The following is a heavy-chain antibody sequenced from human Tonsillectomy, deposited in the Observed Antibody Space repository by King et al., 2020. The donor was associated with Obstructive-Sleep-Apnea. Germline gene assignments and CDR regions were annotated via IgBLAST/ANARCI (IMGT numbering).Heavy chain of an antibody. D-gene: IGHD3-22*01. CDR1: GFTFSSYA. CDR2: ISYDGSNK. V-gene: IGHV3-30-3*01. Sequence: VQLVESGGGVVQPGRSLRLSCAASGFTFSSYAMHWVRQAPGKGLEWVAVISYDGSNKYYADSVKGRFTISRDNSKNTLYLQMNSLRAEDTAVYYCARGYYYGSSGGGGGMDVWGQGTTVTVSS. J-gene: IGHJ6*02. CDR3: ARGYYYGSSGGGGGMDV.